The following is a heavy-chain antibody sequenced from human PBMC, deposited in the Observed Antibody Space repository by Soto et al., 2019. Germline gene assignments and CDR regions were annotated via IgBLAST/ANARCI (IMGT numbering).Heavy chain of an antibody. Sequence: GGSLRLSCAASGFTFNYAWMTWVRQAPGKGPEWVGRIKSKTDGGTTDYAAPVKGRFTISRDDSKNTLYLQMNSLKTEDTAVYYCTTLNSGMDVWGQGSTVTVSS. CDR3: TTLNSGMDV. CDR2: IKSKTDGGTT. CDR1: GFTFNYAW. V-gene: IGHV3-15*01. J-gene: IGHJ6*02.